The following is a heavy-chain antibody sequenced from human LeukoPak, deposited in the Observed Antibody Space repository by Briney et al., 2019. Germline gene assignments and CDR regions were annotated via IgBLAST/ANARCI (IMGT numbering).Heavy chain of an antibody. CDR2: IYHSGST. D-gene: IGHD5-24*01. J-gene: IGHJ3*02. CDR3: ARVGGMTTINNAAFDI. Sequence: SQTLSLACTVSGGSINSFYWNWIRQPPGKEPEWIGYIYHSGSTNYNPSLKSRLTISLDRPKNQFSLKLTSVTAADTAIYYCARVGGMTTINNAAFDIWGQGTMVTVSS. V-gene: IGHV4-59*01. CDR1: GGSINSFY.